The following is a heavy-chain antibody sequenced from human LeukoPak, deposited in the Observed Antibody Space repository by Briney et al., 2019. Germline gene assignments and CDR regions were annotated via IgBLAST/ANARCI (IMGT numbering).Heavy chain of an antibody. CDR3: ARAYSSSYYVYWYFDL. CDR2: VRYETTK. V-gene: IGHV3-30*02. J-gene: IGHJ2*01. CDR1: GFTFSNYG. Sequence: GGSLRLSCAASGFTFSNYGMHWVRQAPGKGLEWVAFVRYETTKFYADSVKGRFTISRDNSKTTLYLQMNSLRAEDTAIYYCARAYSSSYYVYWYFDLWGRGTLVTVSS. D-gene: IGHD6-13*01.